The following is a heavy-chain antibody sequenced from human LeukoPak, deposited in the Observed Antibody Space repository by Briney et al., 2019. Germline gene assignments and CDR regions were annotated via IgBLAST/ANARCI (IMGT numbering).Heavy chain of an antibody. D-gene: IGHD6-19*01. CDR3: ARGPSSGWYLDY. CDR1: GGSFSGYY. J-gene: IGHJ4*02. V-gene: IGHV4-34*01. CDR2: INHSGST. Sequence: SETLSLTCAVYGGSFSGYYWSWIRQPPGKGLEWIGEINHSGSTNYNPSLKSRVTISVDTSKNQFSLKLSSVTAADTAVYYCARGPSSGWYLDYWGQGTLVTVSS.